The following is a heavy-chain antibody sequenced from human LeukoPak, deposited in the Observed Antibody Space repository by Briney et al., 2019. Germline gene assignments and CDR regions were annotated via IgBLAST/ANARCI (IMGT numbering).Heavy chain of an antibody. CDR2: VYYSGTT. J-gene: IGHJ5*02. V-gene: IGHV4-59*01. D-gene: IGHD3-16*01. CDR3: AGDERRGTYGHWLDP. Sequence: PSETLSLTCTVSGGSINNYYWSWIRQPPGKGLEWIGYVYYSGTTNYNPSLQSRITISVDTSKNQFSLRLSSVTAADTAVYYCAGDERRGTYGHWLDPWGQGTLVTVSS. CDR1: GGSINNYY.